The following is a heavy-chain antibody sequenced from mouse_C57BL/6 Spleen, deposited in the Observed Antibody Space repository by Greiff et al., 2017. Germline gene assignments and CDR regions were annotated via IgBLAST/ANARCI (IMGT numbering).Heavy chain of an antibody. CDR2: IYPGSGST. Sequence: QVQLQQPGAELVKPGASVKMSCTASGYTFTSYWITWVKQRPGQGLEWIGAIYPGSGSTNYNEKFKGKATLTVDKSSSTAYMQLSSLTSEDSAVYYGANYYSRIYCWCFDVWGTGTTVTVSS. CDR1: GYTFTSYW. CDR3: ANYYSRIYCWCFDV. J-gene: IGHJ1*03. D-gene: IGHD1-1*01. V-gene: IGHV1-55*01.